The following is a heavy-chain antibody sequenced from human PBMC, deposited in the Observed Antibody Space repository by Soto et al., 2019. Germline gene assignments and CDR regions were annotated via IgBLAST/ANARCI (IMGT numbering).Heavy chain of an antibody. V-gene: IGHV4-4*02. CDR3: ARNLAAAAYFDY. Sequence: SETLSLTCAVSGGSISSSNWWSWVRQPPGKGLEWIGEISHSGSTNYNPSLKSRVTISVDKSKNQFSLKLSSVTAADTAVYYCARNLAAAAYFDYWVQRTLVTVSS. D-gene: IGHD6-13*01. J-gene: IGHJ4*02. CDR1: GGSISSSNW. CDR2: ISHSGST.